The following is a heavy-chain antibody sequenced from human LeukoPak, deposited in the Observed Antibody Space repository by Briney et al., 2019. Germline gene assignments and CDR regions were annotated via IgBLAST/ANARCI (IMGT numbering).Heavy chain of an antibody. Sequence: GGSRRLSCAASGLTFSNYAMSWVRQAPGKGLDWVSTISGSGGVTYYPDSVRGRFTISRDNSRNTLHLQMDSLRDEDTAIYYCALWPEGATPKFHNWGQGTLVTVSS. CDR3: ALWPEGATPKFHN. J-gene: IGHJ4*02. D-gene: IGHD1-26*01. CDR1: GLTFSNYA. CDR2: ISGSGGVT. V-gene: IGHV3-23*01.